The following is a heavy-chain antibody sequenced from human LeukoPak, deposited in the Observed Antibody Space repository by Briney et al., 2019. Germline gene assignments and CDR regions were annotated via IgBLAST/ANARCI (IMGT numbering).Heavy chain of an antibody. CDR3: ARDNYDSGDYYFDY. CDR1: GFSFSNYG. D-gene: IGHD4-17*01. V-gene: IGHV3-21*01. Sequence: PGGSLRLSCAASGFSFSNYGMNWVRQAPGKGLEWVSFISSGARSIYYADSVRGRFSISRDNAKNSLCLQMNSLRAEDTAVYYCARDNYDSGDYYFDYWGQGTLVTVSS. J-gene: IGHJ4*02. CDR2: ISSGARSI.